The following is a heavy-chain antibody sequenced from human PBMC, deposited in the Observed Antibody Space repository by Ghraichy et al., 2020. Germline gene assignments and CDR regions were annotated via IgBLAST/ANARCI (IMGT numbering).Heavy chain of an antibody. CDR1: GFTFSSYA. D-gene: IGHD4-17*01. CDR2: ISGSGGTT. J-gene: IGHJ4*02. Sequence: GGSLRLSCAASGFTFSSYAMTWVRQAPGKGLQWVSAISGSGGTTYYADSVKGRFTISRDNSKNTLYLQMNSLRAEDTAVYYCAKGGNDYGDYDYWAREPWSPSPQ. CDR3: AKGGNDYGDYDY. V-gene: IGHV3-23*01.